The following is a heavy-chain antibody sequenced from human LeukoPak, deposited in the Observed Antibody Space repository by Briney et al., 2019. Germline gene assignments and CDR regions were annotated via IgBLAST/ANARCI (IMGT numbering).Heavy chain of an antibody. CDR3: ARDGSESYYNWFDP. CDR2: ISYDGSNK. CDR1: GFTFSSYA. J-gene: IGHJ5*02. D-gene: IGHD1-26*01. Sequence: GSLRLSCAASGFTFSSYAMHWVRQAPGKGLEWVAVISYDGSNKYYADSVKGRFTISRDNSKNTVYLQMNSLILEDTAVYYCARDGSESYYNWFDPWGQGTLVTVSS. V-gene: IGHV3-30-3*01.